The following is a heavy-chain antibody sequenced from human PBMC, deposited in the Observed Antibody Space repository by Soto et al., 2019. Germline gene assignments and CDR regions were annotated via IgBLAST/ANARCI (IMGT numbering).Heavy chain of an antibody. CDR1: GFTFSSYG. CDR2: ISGSGGST. CDR3: AKGVIAVAGPYYFDY. J-gene: IGHJ4*02. D-gene: IGHD6-19*01. Sequence: VQLVESGGGVVQPGRSLRLSCAASGFTFSSYGMHWVRQAPGKGLEWVSAISGSGGSTYYADSVKGRFTISRDNSKNTLYLQMNSLRAEDTAVYYCAKGVIAVAGPYYFDYWGQGTLVTVSS. V-gene: IGHV3-23*04.